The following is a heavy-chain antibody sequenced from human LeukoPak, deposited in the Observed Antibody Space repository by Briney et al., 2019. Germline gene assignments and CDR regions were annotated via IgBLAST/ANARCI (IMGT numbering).Heavy chain of an antibody. D-gene: IGHD3-22*01. CDR2: GNTVSSYI. Sequence: PGGSLRLSCAASGFTFSDYSMNWVRQAPGKGLEGVESGNTVSSYIYYADSMRGRFTISRDNAKNSLFLQMNSLRAADTAVSYCARLRRNSDRSDFFYYYDHWGQGTLVTVSS. V-gene: IGHV3-21*01. CDR1: GFTFSDYS. CDR3: ARLRRNSDRSDFFYYYDH. J-gene: IGHJ4*02.